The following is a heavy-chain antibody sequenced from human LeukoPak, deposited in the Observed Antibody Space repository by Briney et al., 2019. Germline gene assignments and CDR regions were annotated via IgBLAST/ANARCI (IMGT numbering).Heavy chain of an antibody. CDR3: ARGVGGLRLGELSLGFDF. J-gene: IGHJ4*02. CDR1: GFTFSSYD. CDR2: IGTAGDT. V-gene: IGHV3-13*01. D-gene: IGHD3-16*02. Sequence: GGSLRLSCAASGFTFSSYDMHWVRQATGKGLEWVSAIGTAGDTYYPGSVKGRFTISRENAKNSLYLQMNSLRAGDTAVYYCARGVGGLRLGELSLGFDFWGQGTLVTVSS.